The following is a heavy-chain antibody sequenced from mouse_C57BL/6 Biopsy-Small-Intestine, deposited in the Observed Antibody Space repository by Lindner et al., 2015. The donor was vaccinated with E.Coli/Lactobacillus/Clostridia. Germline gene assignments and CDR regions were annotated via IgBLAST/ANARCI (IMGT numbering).Heavy chain of an antibody. J-gene: IGHJ1*03. Sequence: VQLQESGPELVKPGASVKISCKASGYTFTGYYIHWVKQRPGQGLEWIGWIYPGSGNTKYNEKFKGKATLTADTSSSTAYMQLSSLTSEDSAVYYCARGSIYDGYYWYFDVWGTGTTVTVSS. V-gene: IGHV1-66*01. D-gene: IGHD2-3*01. CDR1: GYTFTGYY. CDR2: IYPGSGNT. CDR3: ARGSIYDGYYWYFDV.